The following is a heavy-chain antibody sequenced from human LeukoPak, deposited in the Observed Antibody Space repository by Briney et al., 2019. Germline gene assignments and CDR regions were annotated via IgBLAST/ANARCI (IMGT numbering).Heavy chain of an antibody. CDR1: GFTFSSYS. V-gene: IGHV3-21*01. Sequence: GGSLRLSCAASGFTFSSYSMNWVRQAPGKGLEWVSSISSSSSYIYYADSVKGRFTISRDNAMNSLYLQMNSLRAEDTAVYYCARAAIVVVPAAHPFDYWGQGTLVTVSS. CDR3: ARAAIVVVPAAHPFDY. D-gene: IGHD2-2*01. J-gene: IGHJ4*02. CDR2: ISSSSSYI.